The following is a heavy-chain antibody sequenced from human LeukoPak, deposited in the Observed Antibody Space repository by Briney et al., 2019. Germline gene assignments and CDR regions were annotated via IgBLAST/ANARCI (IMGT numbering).Heavy chain of an antibody. D-gene: IGHD3-10*01. Sequence: GESLKISCKGSGYHFTIHGIICVRQIPGKGLEWMGGIDPSDSYTNYTPPFQDNVTISADNSISTAYLQWSRLKAYDTAMYYCARHAKLLWFGELSTDQYYFDYWGQGTLVTVSS. CDR3: ARHAKLLWFGELSTDQYYFDY. J-gene: IGHJ4*02. V-gene: IGHV5-10-1*01. CDR1: GYHFTIHG. CDR2: IDPSDSYT.